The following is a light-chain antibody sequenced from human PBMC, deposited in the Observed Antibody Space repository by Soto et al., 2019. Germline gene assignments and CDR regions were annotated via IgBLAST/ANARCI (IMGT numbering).Light chain of an antibody. CDR1: RNINRK. CDR3: QQYYDYPPLI. J-gene: IGKJ4*01. Sequence: EIVMTQSPATLSVSPGERATLSCRASRNINRKLAWYQQKPGQAPRLLISCASTSATGIPARFSGSGSGTEFTLTISSLQSEDFAVYYCQQYYDYPPLIFGGGTKVEIK. CDR2: CAS. V-gene: IGKV3-15*01.